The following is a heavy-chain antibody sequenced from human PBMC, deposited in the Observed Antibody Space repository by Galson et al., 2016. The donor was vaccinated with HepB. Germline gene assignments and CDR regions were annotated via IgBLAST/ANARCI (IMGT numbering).Heavy chain of an antibody. CDR2: IIPIFGAA. D-gene: IGHD6-19*01. CDR3: ASSAVAVAGTMFDS. J-gene: IGHJ4*02. V-gene: IGHV1-69*13. Sequence: SVKVSCKASGGTFSSYALSWVRQAPGQGLEWMGAIIPIFGAANYAQNFQGRVTITADESTSTAYMELNSLRSEDTAMYYCASSAVAVAGTMFDSWGQGTLVSGSA. CDR1: GGTFSSYA.